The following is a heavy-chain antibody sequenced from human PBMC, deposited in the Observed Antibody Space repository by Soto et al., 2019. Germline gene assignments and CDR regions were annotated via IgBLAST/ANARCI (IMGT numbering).Heavy chain of an antibody. CDR3: AREGYYGDYTHDAFDI. J-gene: IGHJ3*02. Sequence: GGSLRLSCAASGFTVSSNYMSWVRQAPGKGLEWVSVIYSGGSTYYADSVKGRFTISRDNSKNTLYLQMNSLRAEDTAVYYCAREGYYGDYTHDAFDIWGQGTMVTVSS. CDR1: GFTVSSNY. D-gene: IGHD4-17*01. CDR2: IYSGGST. V-gene: IGHV3-66*01.